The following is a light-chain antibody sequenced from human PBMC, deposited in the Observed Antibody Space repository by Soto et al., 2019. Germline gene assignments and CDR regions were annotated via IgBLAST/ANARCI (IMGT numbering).Light chain of an antibody. V-gene: IGKV3-15*01. Sequence: EIVMTRSPATLSVSPGERATLSCRASQSVSSNLAWYQQKPGQAPRLLIYGASTRATGIPARFSGSGSGTEFTLTISSLQSEDFAVYHCQQYNNWPQAFGQGTKVEIK. CDR1: QSVSSN. CDR3: QQYNNWPQA. CDR2: GAS. J-gene: IGKJ1*01.